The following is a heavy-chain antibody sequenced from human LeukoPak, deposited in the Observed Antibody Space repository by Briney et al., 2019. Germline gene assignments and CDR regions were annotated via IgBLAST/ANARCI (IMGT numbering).Heavy chain of an antibody. CDR3: ARDLGTPYYDYVWGSYRPNYFDY. D-gene: IGHD3-16*02. CDR2: ISSSSSYI. Sequence: GGSLRLSCAASGFTFSSYSMNWVRQAPGKGLEWVSSISSSSSYIYYADSVKGRFTISRDNAKNSLYLQMSSLRAEDTAVYYCARDLGTPYYDYVWGSYRPNYFDYWGQGTLVTVSS. CDR1: GFTFSSYS. V-gene: IGHV3-21*01. J-gene: IGHJ4*02.